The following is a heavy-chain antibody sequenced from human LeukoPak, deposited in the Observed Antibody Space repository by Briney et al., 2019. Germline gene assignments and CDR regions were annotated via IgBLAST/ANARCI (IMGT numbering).Heavy chain of an antibody. CDR3: ARQLDYGGFGAFGI. Sequence: AGESLKISCKGSGYTITNYWIHWVRQMPGRGLEWMGNVYPGDSDTRYSPSFQGQVTISADKSITTTYLQWNSLKASDTAIYYCARQLDYGGFGAFGIWGQGTMVTVSS. J-gene: IGHJ3*02. D-gene: IGHD4-23*01. CDR2: VYPGDSDT. V-gene: IGHV5-51*01. CDR1: GYTITNYW.